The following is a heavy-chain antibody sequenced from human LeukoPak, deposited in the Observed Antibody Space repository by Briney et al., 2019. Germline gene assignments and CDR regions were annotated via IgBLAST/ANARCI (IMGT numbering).Heavy chain of an antibody. Sequence: PGGSLRLSCAASGFTFSSSAMSWVRQVPGKGLEWVSGISASGGSTYDADSVKGRFTISRDNSKNTLYLQMNSLRAEDTAVYYCARLPGYCSSNSCYKMTIPFDYWGQGTLVTVSS. D-gene: IGHD2-2*02. CDR1: GFTFSSSA. J-gene: IGHJ4*02. V-gene: IGHV3-23*01. CDR3: ARLPGYCSSNSCYKMTIPFDY. CDR2: ISASGGST.